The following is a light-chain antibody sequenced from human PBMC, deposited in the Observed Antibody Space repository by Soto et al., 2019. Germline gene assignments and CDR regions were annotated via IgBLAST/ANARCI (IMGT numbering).Light chain of an antibody. CDR1: HTISTY. CDR2: AAS. V-gene: IGKV1-39*01. J-gene: IGKJ1*01. Sequence: DIQMTQSPSSLSASVGDRVTITCRASHTISTYLNWYQQKPGKAPNLLIYAASNLQSGVPSRFSGSGSGTDVTLTISSLQPEEFATYYCQKSYSIPAEFGQGTKVEIK. CDR3: QKSYSIPAE.